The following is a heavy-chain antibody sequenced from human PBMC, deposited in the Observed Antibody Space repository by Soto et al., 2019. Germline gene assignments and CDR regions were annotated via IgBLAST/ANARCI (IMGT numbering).Heavy chain of an antibody. CDR1: GDTFSNYA. D-gene: IGHD3-9*01. CDR2: IIPLFDSA. J-gene: IGHJ4*02. V-gene: IGHV1-69*06. CDR3: AASTFQSGVTGYFHLGF. Sequence: QVHLVQSGTEVKKPGSSVKVSCKTSGDTFSNYAISWVRQAPGQGLEWMGGIIPLFDSASYAQRSHDRVTISAEKFTSTAYMELSSLTSEDTAIDYCAASTFQSGVTGYFHLGFWGQGTLVTVSS.